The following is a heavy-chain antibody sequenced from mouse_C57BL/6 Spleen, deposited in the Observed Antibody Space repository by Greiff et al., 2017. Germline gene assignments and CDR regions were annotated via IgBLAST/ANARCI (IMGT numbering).Heavy chain of an antibody. J-gene: IGHJ4*01. Sequence: VQLQQSGPELVKPGASVKISCKASGYAFSSSWMNWVKQRPGKGLEWIGRIYPGDGDTNYNGKFKGKATLTADKSSSTAYMQLSSLTSEDSAVYFCARTPLRRYAMDYWGQGPSVTVSS. CDR3: ARTPLRRYAMDY. D-gene: IGHD2-12*01. CDR2: IYPGDGDT. V-gene: IGHV1-82*01. CDR1: GYAFSSSW.